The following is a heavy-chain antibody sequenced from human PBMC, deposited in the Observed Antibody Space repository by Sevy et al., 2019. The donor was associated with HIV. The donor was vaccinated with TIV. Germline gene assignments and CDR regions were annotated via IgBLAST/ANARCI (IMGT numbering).Heavy chain of an antibody. Sequence: GGSLRLSCAASGFTFNNYGMHWVRQAPGKGLEWVAVIWSDQINKRYPDSVKGRFTISRDNSKNTLYLQMNSLRAEDTAVYYCARLPNNYYDTSGSSGDDAFDLWGRGTMVTVSS. J-gene: IGHJ3*01. CDR3: ARLPNNYYDTSGSSGDDAFDL. V-gene: IGHV3-33*03. CDR2: IWSDQINK. D-gene: IGHD3-22*01. CDR1: GFTFNNYG.